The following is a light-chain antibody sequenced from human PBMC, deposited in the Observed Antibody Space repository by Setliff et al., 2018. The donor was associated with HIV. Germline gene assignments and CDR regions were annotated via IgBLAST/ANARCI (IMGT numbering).Light chain of an antibody. V-gene: IGLV2-14*03. CDR3: ASYAITNTLP. J-gene: IGLJ1*01. Sequence: QSALTQPASVSGSPGQSITISCTGTSSDVGGYTYVSWYQQHPGKAPKLIIYEVRNRPSGVSTRFSGSKSGNTASLTISGLQPEDEADYYCASYAITNTLPFGTGTKVTV. CDR2: EVR. CDR1: SSDVGGYTY.